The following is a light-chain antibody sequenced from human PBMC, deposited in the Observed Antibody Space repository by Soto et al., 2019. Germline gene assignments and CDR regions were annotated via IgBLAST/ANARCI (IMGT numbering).Light chain of an antibody. V-gene: IGLV3-25*02. J-gene: IGLJ2*01. Sequence: SYELTQPPSVSVSPGQTARITCSGATLPKQYAYWYQQKPGQAPVLVIYKDSESPSGIPERFSGSSSGTTVTLTISGVLAEDEADYYCQSAYSSGTHVVFGGGTKLTVL. CDR1: TLPKQY. CDR3: QSAYSSGTHVV. CDR2: KDS.